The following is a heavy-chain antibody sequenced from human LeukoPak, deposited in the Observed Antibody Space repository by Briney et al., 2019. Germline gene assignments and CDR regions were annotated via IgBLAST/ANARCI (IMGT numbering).Heavy chain of an antibody. CDR3: ARVVGTIFGETYYFDY. Sequence: GASVKVSCKASGYTFTGYYMHWVRQAPGQGLEWMGWINPNSGGTNYAQKFQGRVTMTTDTSTSTAYMELRSLRSDDTAVYYCARVVGTIFGETYYFDYWGQGTLVTVSS. CDR1: GYTFTGYY. CDR2: INPNSGGT. J-gene: IGHJ4*02. V-gene: IGHV1-2*02. D-gene: IGHD3-3*01.